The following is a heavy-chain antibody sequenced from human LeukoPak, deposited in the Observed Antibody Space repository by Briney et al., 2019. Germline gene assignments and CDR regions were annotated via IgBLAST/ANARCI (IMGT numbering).Heavy chain of an antibody. CDR2: ISGYNGKT. CDR1: GYTFSKYS. D-gene: IGHD3-22*01. J-gene: IGHJ4*02. CDR3: ARSDAYYYDSSGYPRFDY. Sequence: GASVKVSCKASGYTFSKYSINWVRQAPGQGLEWMGWISGYNGKTNYAQKLQDRVTMTTDTSTSTAYMELRSLRSEDTAVYYCARSDAYYYDSSGYPRFDYWGQGTLVTVSS. V-gene: IGHV1-18*01.